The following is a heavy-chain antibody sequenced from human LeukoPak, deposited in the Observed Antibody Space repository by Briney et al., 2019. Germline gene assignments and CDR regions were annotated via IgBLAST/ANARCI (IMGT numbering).Heavy chain of an antibody. CDR2: TYYWSQWSN. V-gene: IGHV6-1*01. D-gene: IGHD1-26*01. J-gene: IGHJ4*02. CDR1: GDSVSANSRS. Sequence: SQTLSLTSAVSGDSVSANSRSWNWIRQSPSGGLEWLGSTYYWSQWSNDYAGSVRSRITINPDTSTNAFSLQLHSVTPEDTAVYYCARDSNSQDEWGPYDSWGPGSLVTVSS. CDR3: ARDSNSQDEWGPYDS.